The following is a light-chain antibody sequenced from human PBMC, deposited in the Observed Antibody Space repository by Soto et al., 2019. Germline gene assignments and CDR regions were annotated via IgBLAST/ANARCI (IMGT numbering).Light chain of an antibody. CDR2: DVS. J-gene: IGLJ2*01. CDR3: CSYAGSYTVV. CDR1: SSDVGGYYY. V-gene: IGLV2-11*01. Sequence: QAVVTQPRSVSGSPGQSVTISCTGTSSDVGGYYYVSWYQQHPGKAPKLMIYDVSKRPSGVPDRFSGSKSGNTASLTISGLQAADEADYYCCSYAGSYTVVFGGGTKLTVL.